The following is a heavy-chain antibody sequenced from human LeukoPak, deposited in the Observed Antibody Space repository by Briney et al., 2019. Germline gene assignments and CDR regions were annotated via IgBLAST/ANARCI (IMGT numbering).Heavy chain of an antibody. V-gene: IGHV1-2*02. CDR3: ARVYCSSTSCPYDAFDI. CDR1: GYTFTGYY. D-gene: IGHD2-2*01. CDR2: INPSSGGT. Sequence: ASVKVSCKASGYTFTGYYMHWVRQAPGQGLEWMGWINPSSGGTNYAQKFQGRVTMTRDTSISTAYMELSRLRSDDTAVYYCARVYCSSTSCPYDAFDIWGQGTMVTVSS. J-gene: IGHJ3*02.